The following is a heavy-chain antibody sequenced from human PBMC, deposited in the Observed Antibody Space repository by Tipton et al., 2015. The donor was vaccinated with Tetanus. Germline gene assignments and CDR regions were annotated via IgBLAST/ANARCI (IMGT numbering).Heavy chain of an antibody. CDR3: ASGSSIRHGLDV. J-gene: IGHJ6*02. Sequence: QLVQSGAEVKKPGASVKVSYKASGYTFTSYGLNWVRKAAGRGFEWMGWLNPKSGSAAYAPRFQGRVTMTTNTSITTAFMEVASLTYEDTAVYYCASGSSIRHGLDVWGHGTSVTVSS. CDR1: GYTFTSYG. V-gene: IGHV1-8*02. D-gene: IGHD2-2*01. CDR2: LNPKSGSA.